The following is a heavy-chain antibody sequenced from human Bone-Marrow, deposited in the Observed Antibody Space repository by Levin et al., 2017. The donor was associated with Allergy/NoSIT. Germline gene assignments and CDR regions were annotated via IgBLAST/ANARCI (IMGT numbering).Heavy chain of an antibody. CDR3: AKGAYFYDSSGYD. V-gene: IGHV3-9*01. CDR1: GFTFDDYT. CDR2: ISWNSGSI. J-gene: IGHJ4*02. D-gene: IGHD3-22*01. Sequence: SLKISCAASGFTFDDYTMHWVRQVPGKGLEWVSGISWNSGSIDYADSVKGRFTISRDNAKSSLFLQMNSLRAEDTAFYYCAKGAYFYDSSGYDWGQGTLVTVAS.